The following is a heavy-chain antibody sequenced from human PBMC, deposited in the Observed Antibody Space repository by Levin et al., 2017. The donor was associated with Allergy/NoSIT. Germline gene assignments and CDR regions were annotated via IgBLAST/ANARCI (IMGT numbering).Heavy chain of an antibody. CDR2: IYYSGST. J-gene: IGHJ6*02. CDR1: GGSITNYY. CDR3: ARDRTIAAAGGGHYYYGMDV. D-gene: IGHD6-13*01. Sequence: SETLSLTCTVSGGSITNYYWSWIRQPPGKGLEWIGYIYYSGSTNYNPSLKSRVTISVDTSKNQFSLKLSSVTAADSAVYYCARDRTIAAAGGGHYYYGMDVWGQGTMVTVSS. V-gene: IGHV4-59*01.